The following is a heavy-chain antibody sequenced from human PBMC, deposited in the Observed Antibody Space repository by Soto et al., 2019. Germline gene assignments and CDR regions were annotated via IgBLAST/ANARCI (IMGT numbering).Heavy chain of an antibody. V-gene: IGHV1-18*04. J-gene: IGHJ6*02. CDR2: ISAYNGNT. CDR1: GYTFTSYG. D-gene: IGHD3-10*01. CDR3: ARGPNYYGSGSYYNVGYYGMDV. Sequence: EASLKVSCKASGYTFTSYGISWVRQAPGQGLEWMGWISAYNGNTNYAQKLQGRVTMTTDTSTSTAYMELRSLRSDDTAVYYCARGPNYYGSGSYYNVGYYGMDVWGQGTTVTVS.